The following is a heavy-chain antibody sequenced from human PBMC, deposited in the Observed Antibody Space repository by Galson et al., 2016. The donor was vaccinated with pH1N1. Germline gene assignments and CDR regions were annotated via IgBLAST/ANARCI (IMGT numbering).Heavy chain of an antibody. V-gene: IGHV3-7*01. CDR3: ARMIGGSYYVEY. CDR2: IKQDGSDR. CDR1: GFIFRSYW. Sequence: SLRLSCAASGFIFRSYWMTWVRQAPGKGLEWVANIKQDGSDRYYVDSVKGRFTISRDNPKNSLYLQMNSLRVEDTAVYYCARMIGGSYYVEYWGQGTLVTVSS. J-gene: IGHJ4*02. D-gene: IGHD1-26*01.